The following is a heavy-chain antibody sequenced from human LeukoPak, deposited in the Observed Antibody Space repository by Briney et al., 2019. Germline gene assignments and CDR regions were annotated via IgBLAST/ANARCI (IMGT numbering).Heavy chain of an antibody. CDR2: IKQDGSEK. J-gene: IGHJ6*02. D-gene: IGHD2-2*01. V-gene: IGHV3-7*01. CDR1: GFTFSSYW. Sequence: GGSLRLSCAASGFTFSSYWMSWVRQAPGKGLEWVANIKQDGSEKYYVDSVKGRLTISRDNAKNSLYLQMNSLRAEDTAVYYCARGAVVPAAPPIMDVWGQGTTVTVSS. CDR3: ARGAVVPAAPPIMDV.